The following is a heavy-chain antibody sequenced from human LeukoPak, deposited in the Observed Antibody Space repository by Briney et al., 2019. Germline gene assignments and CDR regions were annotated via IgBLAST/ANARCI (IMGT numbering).Heavy chain of an antibody. CDR3: ARLFSYPVVIFDY. CDR1: GYSISSGYY. D-gene: IGHD3-22*01. Sequence: SQTLSLTCAVSGYSISSGYYWGWIRQPPGKGLEWIGSIYHSGSTYYNPSLKSRVTISVDTSKNQFSLKLSSVTAADTAVYYCARLFSYPVVIFDYWGQGTLVTVSS. CDR2: IYHSGST. V-gene: IGHV4-38-2*01. J-gene: IGHJ4*02.